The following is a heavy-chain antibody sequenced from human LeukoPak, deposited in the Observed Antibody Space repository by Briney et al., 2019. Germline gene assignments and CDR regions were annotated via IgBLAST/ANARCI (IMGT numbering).Heavy chain of an antibody. Sequence: GGSLRLTCAASGFTFSNYAMSWVRQAPGKGLEWVGRIKSKTDGGTTDYAAPVKGRFTISRDDSKNTLYLQMNSLKTEDTAVYYCSTTYYYDSSEGYWGQGTLVTVSP. D-gene: IGHD3-22*01. CDR3: STTYYYDSSEGY. V-gene: IGHV3-15*01. CDR2: IKSKTDGGTT. CDR1: GFTFSNYA. J-gene: IGHJ4*02.